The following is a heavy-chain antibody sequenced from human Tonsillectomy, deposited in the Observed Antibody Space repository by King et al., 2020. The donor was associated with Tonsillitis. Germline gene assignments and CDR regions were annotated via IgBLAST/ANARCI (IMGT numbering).Heavy chain of an antibody. CDR3: ARAGWWFGDLENWFDP. D-gene: IGHD3-10*01. CDR1: GYTFTGYY. J-gene: IGHJ5*02. CDR2: INPNSGGT. V-gene: IGHV1-2*04. Sequence: QLVQSGAEVKKRGASVEVSCKASGYTFTGYYMHWVRQAPGQGLEWMGWINPNSGGTNYAQKFQGWVTMTRDTSISTAYMELSRLRSDDTAVYYCARAGWWFGDLENWFDPWGQGTLVTVSS.